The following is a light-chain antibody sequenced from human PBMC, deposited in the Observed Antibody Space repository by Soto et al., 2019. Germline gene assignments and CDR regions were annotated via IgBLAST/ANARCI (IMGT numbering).Light chain of an antibody. Sequence: DIQMTQSPSSLSASVGDRVTITCRASQSINSFLNWYQQKPGKAPKLLIYAASSLQSGVPLRFSGSGSGTEFTLTISSLQPEDFATYYCQQSYSTPPFTFGQGTKLQIK. V-gene: IGKV1-39*01. CDR3: QQSYSTPPFT. CDR2: AAS. CDR1: QSINSF. J-gene: IGKJ2*01.